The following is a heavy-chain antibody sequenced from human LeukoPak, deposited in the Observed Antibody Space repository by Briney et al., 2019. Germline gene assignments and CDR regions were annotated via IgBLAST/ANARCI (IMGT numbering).Heavy chain of an antibody. CDR1: GFTFDEYA. J-gene: IGHJ3*01. Sequence: GGSLRLSCAASGFTFDEYAMHRVRQAPGKGLEWVSGISYGSDTIGYVDSVKGRFTISRDNAKNSLYLQMNSLRTDDTALYYCAKDRGGSSQLGDAFDVWGQGTMVSVSS. CDR2: ISYGSDTI. D-gene: IGHD2-15*01. V-gene: IGHV3-9*01. CDR3: AKDRGGSSQLGDAFDV.